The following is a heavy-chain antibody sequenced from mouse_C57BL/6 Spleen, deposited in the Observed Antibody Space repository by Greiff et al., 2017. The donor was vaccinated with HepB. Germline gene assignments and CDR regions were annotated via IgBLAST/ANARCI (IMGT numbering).Heavy chain of an antibody. J-gene: IGHJ4*01. CDR2: ISSGSSTI. Sequence: EVQLVESGGGLVKPGGSLKLSCAASGFTFSDYGMHWVRQAPEKGLEWVAYISSGSSTIYYADTVKGRFTISRDNAKNTLFLQMTSLRSEDTAMYYCARITTVVACMDYWGQGTSGTVSS. V-gene: IGHV5-17*01. CDR1: GFTFSDYG. CDR3: ARITTVVACMDY. D-gene: IGHD1-1*01.